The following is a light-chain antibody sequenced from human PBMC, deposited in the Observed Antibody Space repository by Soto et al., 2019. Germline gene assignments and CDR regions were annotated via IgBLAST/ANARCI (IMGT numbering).Light chain of an antibody. V-gene: IGLV1-40*01. J-gene: IGLJ3*02. CDR2: SNN. CDR3: QSFDSSLSGWV. Sequence: QSPLTQPPSVSGTPGQRVTISCTGSSSNIGAGYDVHWYQQLPGTAPKLLIYSNNNRPSGVPDRFSGSKSGTSASLAITGLQAEDEADYYCQSFDSSLSGWVFGGGTKLTVL. CDR1: SSNIGAGYD.